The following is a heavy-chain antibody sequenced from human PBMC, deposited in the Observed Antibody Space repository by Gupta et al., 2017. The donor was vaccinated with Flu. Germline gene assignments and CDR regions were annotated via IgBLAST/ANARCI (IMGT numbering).Heavy chain of an antibody. V-gene: IGHV3-13*01. CDR3: VRERTAYSRGFETLDI. Sequence: EVQLVESGGGLVQPGGSLRLSCVVSGFTFSSYDFHWVRQITGKGLEWVSAIGLADDTYYSDSVKGRFTISRDDVNNFLYLQMNSLGAGDTAVYYCVRERTAYSRGFETLDIWGQGTMVTVSS. CDR1: GFTFSSYD. D-gene: IGHD5-18*01. J-gene: IGHJ3*02. CDR2: IGLADDT.